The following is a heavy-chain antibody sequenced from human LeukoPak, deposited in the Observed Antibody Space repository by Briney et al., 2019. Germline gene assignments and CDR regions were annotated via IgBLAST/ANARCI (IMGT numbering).Heavy chain of an antibody. CDR3: ARDRFSWDYDSSGYSHWFDP. Sequence: ASVKVSCKASGYTFTSYYMHWVRQAPGQGLEWMGIINPSGGSTSYAQKFQGRVTMTRDMSTSTVYMELSSLRYEDTAVYYCARDRFSWDYDSSGYSHWFDPWGQGTLVTVSS. CDR2: INPSGGST. J-gene: IGHJ5*02. CDR1: GYTFTSYY. V-gene: IGHV1-46*01. D-gene: IGHD3-22*01.